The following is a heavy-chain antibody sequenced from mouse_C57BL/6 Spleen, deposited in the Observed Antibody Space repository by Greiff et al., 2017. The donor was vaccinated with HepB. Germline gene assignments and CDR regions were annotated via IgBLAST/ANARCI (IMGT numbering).Heavy chain of an antibody. D-gene: IGHD1-1*01. V-gene: IGHV1-80*01. CDR1: GYAFSSYW. CDR3: ASDYYGSSLDYFDY. Sequence: VMLKQSGAELVKPGASVKISCKASGYAFSSYWMNWVKQRPGKGLEWIGQIYPGDGDTNYNGKFKGKATLTADKSSSTAYMQLSSLTSEDSAVYFCASDYYGSSLDYFDYWGQGTTLTVSS. CDR2: IYPGDGDT. J-gene: IGHJ2*01.